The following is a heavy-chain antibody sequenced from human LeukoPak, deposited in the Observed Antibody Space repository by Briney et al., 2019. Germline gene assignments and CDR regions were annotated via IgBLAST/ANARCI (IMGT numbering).Heavy chain of an antibody. V-gene: IGHV1-2*02. CDR2: INPNSGGT. D-gene: IGHD3-3*01. CDR1: GYTFNGYY. CDR3: ARGGYDFWSGYYTNDY. Sequence: GASVTVSCKASGYTFNGYYMNWVRQAPGQGLEWMGWINPNSGGTNYAQKFQGRVTMTRDTSISTAYMELSRLRSDDTAVYYCARGGYDFWSGYYTNDYCGQGTLVTVSS. J-gene: IGHJ4*02.